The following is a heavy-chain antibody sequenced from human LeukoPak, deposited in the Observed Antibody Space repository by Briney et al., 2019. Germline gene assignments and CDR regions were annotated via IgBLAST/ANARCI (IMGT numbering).Heavy chain of an antibody. CDR2: INPNSGGT. J-gene: IGHJ6*02. CDR3: SAGMGHYYGMDV. Sequence: ASVKVSCKASGYTFTGYYMHWVRQAPGQGLEWMGWINPNSGGTNYAQKFQGRVTMTRDTSISTAYMELSRLRSDDTAVYYCSAGMGHYYGMDVWGQGTTVTVSS. V-gene: IGHV1-2*02. D-gene: IGHD6-13*01. CDR1: GYTFTGYY.